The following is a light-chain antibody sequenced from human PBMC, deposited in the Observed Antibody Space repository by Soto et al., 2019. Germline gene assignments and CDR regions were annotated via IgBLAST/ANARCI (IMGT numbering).Light chain of an antibody. CDR1: QSVNSF. Sequence: EIVLTQSPATLSLSPGERATLSCRASQSVNSFLAWYQQKPGQAPRLLIYDASNRATGVPARFGGSGSGTDFTLTISSLEPEDFAVYYCQQRSNWPLTFGGVTKVEIK. J-gene: IGKJ4*01. CDR2: DAS. V-gene: IGKV3-11*01. CDR3: QQRSNWPLT.